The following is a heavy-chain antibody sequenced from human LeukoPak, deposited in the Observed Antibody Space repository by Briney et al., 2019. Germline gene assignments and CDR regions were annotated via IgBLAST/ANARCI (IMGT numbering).Heavy chain of an antibody. J-gene: IGHJ4*02. CDR2: IIPILGIA. V-gene: IGHV1-69*02. CDR1: GGTFSSYT. D-gene: IGHD5-12*01. CDR3: ARSSGYSGYDSRASGDY. Sequence: SVTVYCKASGGTFSSYTISWERQAPGQGLEWMGRIIPILGIANYAQKFQGRVTITADKSTSTAYMELSSLRAEDTAVYYCARSSGYSGYDSRASGDYWGQGTLVTVSS.